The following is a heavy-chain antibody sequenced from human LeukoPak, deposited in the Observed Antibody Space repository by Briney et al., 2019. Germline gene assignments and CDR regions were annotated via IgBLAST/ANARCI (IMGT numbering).Heavy chain of an antibody. J-gene: IGHJ4*02. CDR3: ARVYYDILTGYYPPSD. D-gene: IGHD3-9*01. Sequence: PSETLSLTCAVYGGSFSGYCWTWIRQSPVKGLEWIGEINHSGSTNYNPSLKSRVTISVDTSKNQFFLKLSSVTAADTAVYYCARVYYDILTGYYPPSDWGQGTLVTVSS. CDR2: INHSGST. V-gene: IGHV4-34*01. CDR1: GGSFSGYC.